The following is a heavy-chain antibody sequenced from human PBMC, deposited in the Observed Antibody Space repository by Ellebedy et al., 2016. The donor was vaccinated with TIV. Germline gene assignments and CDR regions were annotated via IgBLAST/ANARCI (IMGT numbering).Heavy chain of an antibody. V-gene: IGHV3-72*01. J-gene: IGHJ4*02. CDR3: ARSVAGFDS. CDR1: GFTFSSYS. Sequence: GGSLRLXXAASGFTFSSYSMNWVRQAPGKGLEWVGRSRNKAKSYTTDYAASVKGRFTISRDDSKNSLYLQMNSLRVEDTAVYYCARSVAGFDSWGQGTLVTVSS. CDR2: SRNKAKSYTT. D-gene: IGHD4-23*01.